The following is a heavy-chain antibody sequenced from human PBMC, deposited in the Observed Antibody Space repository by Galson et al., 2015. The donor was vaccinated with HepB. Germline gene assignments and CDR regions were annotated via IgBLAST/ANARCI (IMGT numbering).Heavy chain of an antibody. CDR3: AKEPYYDFWSGYWRVPYYYYYMDV. D-gene: IGHD3-3*01. Sequence: SLRLSCAASGFTFSSYGIHWVRQAPGKGLEWVAVISYDGSNKYYADSVKGRFTISRDNSKNTLYLQMNSLRAEDTAVYYCAKEPYYDFWSGYWRVPYYYYYMDVWGKGTTVTVSS. CDR1: GFTFSSYG. CDR2: ISYDGSNK. V-gene: IGHV3-30*18. J-gene: IGHJ6*03.